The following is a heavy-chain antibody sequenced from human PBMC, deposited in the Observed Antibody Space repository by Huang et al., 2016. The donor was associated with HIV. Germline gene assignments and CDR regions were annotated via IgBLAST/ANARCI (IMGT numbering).Heavy chain of an antibody. Sequence: QVQLVQSGAEVKKPGSSVKVSCKGSGGTFSNYVINWVRQAPGQGLEWMGGIIRIFGSPTYAPKFPGRVTFTADQSTSTAYMELSSLRSEDTAVYYCARDSPEMTAIPAWFDLWGQGTRVTVSS. CDR2: IIRIFGSP. V-gene: IGHV1-69*13. J-gene: IGHJ5*02. D-gene: IGHD2-21*02. CDR3: ARDSPEMTAIPAWFDL. CDR1: GGTFSNYV.